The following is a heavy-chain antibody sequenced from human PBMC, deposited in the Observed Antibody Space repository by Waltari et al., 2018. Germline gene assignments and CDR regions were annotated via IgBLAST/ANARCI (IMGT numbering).Heavy chain of an antibody. CDR3: AREWGVMIGTAGYYFDY. D-gene: IGHD3-22*01. CDR1: GFTFSSYT. Sequence: EVQLVGSGGGLVKPGGSLRLSCAASGFTFSSYTMNWVRQAPGEGLEGVSHISGGRSYKYDAESVKGRTTNSRDNVKNSLSLQRNSLRAEDTAVYYCAREWGVMIGTAGYYFDYWAQGTPVTVSS. CDR2: ISGGRSYK. J-gene: IGHJ4*02. V-gene: IGHV3-21*01.